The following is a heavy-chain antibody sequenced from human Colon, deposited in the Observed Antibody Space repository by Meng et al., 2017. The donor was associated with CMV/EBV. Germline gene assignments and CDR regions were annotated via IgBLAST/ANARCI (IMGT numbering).Heavy chain of an antibody. CDR1: GFTGSITH. CDR2: IYSGGST. J-gene: IGHJ4*02. CDR3: ARGYSGTSS. V-gene: IGHV3-66*01. Sequence: VGAGGASVGPGDSLRISCAASGFTGSITHMSWVRPAQGKGLEWVSVIYSGGSTFYAVSVKGRFTISRDNSKNTLYLQMNSLSAEDTAVYYCARGYSGTSSWGQGTLVTVSS. D-gene: IGHD1-26*01.